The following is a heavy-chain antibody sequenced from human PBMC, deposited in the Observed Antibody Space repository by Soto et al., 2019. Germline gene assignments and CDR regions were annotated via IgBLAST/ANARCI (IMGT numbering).Heavy chain of an antibody. Sequence: PGESLKISCKAFEYKFTTFWLNWVRQTPGKGLEWLGRIDPTDSFTNYSPPFEGHVTISVDRSISTAYLQWNSLQASDTAIYYCARPASGGSRDAFDVWGQGTTVTVSS. CDR2: IDPTDSFT. J-gene: IGHJ3*01. D-gene: IGHD2-15*01. CDR3: ARPASGGSRDAFDV. V-gene: IGHV5-10-1*01. CDR1: EYKFTTFW.